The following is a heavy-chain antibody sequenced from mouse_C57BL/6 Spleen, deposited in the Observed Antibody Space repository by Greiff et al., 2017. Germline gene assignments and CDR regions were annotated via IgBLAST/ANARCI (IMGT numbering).Heavy chain of an antibody. D-gene: IGHD2-4*01. CDR1: GYTFTSYW. CDR3: ASRTIYYDYDGRVDY. CDR2: IHPNSGST. V-gene: IGHV1-64*01. J-gene: IGHJ2*01. Sequence: QVQLQQPGAELVKPGASVKLSCKASGYTFTSYWMHWVKQRPGQGLEWIGMIHPNSGSTNYNEKFKSKATLTVDKSSSTAYMQLSSLTSEDSAVYYGASRTIYYDYDGRVDYWGQGTTLTVSS.